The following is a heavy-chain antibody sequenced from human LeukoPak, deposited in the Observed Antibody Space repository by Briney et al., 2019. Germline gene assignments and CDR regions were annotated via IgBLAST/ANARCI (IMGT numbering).Heavy chain of an antibody. CDR3: ARDFIGDGYNAFDY. CDR1: GFTVSSNY. CDR2: IYSGGST. V-gene: IGHV3-66*02. D-gene: IGHD5-24*01. J-gene: IGHJ4*02. Sequence: GGSLRLSCAASGFTVSSNYMSWVRQAPGKGLEWVSVIYSGGSTYYADSVKSRFTISRDNSKNTLYLQMNSLRAEDTAVYYCARDFIGDGYNAFDYWGQGTLVTVSS.